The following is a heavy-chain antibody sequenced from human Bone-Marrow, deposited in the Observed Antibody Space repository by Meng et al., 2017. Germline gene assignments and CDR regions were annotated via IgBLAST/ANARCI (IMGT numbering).Heavy chain of an antibody. CDR1: GFTFSSYA. CDR3: ARVSRKSFDFWSGYLTY. CDR2: ISYDGSNK. Sequence: GESLKISCAASGFTFSSYAMHWVRQAPGKGLEWVAVISYDGSNKYYADSVKGRFTISRDNSKNTLYLQVNSLRAEDTAVYYCARVSRKSFDFWSGYLTYWGQGTLVTVSS. D-gene: IGHD3-3*01. V-gene: IGHV3-30*01. J-gene: IGHJ4*02.